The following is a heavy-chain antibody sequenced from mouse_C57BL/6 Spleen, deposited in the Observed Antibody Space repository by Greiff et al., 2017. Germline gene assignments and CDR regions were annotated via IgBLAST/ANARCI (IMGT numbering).Heavy chain of an antibody. J-gene: IGHJ4*01. D-gene: IGHD1-1*01. V-gene: IGHV2-2*01. Sequence: QVQLQQSGPGLVQPSQSLSITCTVSGFSLTSYGVHWVRQSPGKGLEWLGVIWSGGSTDYNAAFITRLSTSKDNSKSQVFLKMNSLQSDDTAIYYCARKGDYYGSSYAMDYWGQGTSVTVSS. CDR3: ARKGDYYGSSYAMDY. CDR1: GFSLTSYG. CDR2: IWSGGST.